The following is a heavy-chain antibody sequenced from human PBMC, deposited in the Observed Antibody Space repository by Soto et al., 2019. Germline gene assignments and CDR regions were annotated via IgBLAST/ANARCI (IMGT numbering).Heavy chain of an antibody. J-gene: IGHJ1*01. D-gene: IGHD2-21*02. CDR1: GFTFSDNY. CDR3: ARVGVTADPDAEYFQH. CDR2: ISSSGSTI. V-gene: IGHV3-11*01. Sequence: QVQLVESGGGLVKPGGSLRLSCAASGFTFSDNYMSWIRQALGKGLEWVSYISSSGSTIYYADSVKGRFTISRDNAKNSLYLQMNSLRAEDTAVYYCARVGVTADPDAEYFQHWGQGTLVTVSS.